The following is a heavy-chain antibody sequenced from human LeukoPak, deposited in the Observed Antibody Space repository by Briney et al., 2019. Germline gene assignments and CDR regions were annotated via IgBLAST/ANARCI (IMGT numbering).Heavy chain of an antibody. CDR3: ARVGYNWNLWFDF. D-gene: IGHD1-7*01. J-gene: IGHJ3*01. V-gene: IGHV4-38-2*02. CDR2: IFHSGNS. CDR1: GYSMSSGYY. Sequence: PSETLSLTCTVSGYSMSSGYYWGWIRQPPGKGLQWIGSIFHSGNSYYNPSLKSRLTISVDTSKNQFSLKVNSVTAADTAVYYCARVGYNWNLWFDFWGQGTTVTVSS.